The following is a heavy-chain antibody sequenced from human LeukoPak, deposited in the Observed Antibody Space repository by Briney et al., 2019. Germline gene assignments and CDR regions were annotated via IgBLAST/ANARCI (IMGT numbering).Heavy chain of an antibody. D-gene: IGHD3-16*01. Sequence: GGSLRLSCAASGFTFSSYAMSWVRQAPGKGLECVAIINQDGSEKYYVDSVKGRFTISRDNAKNSLYLQMSSLRVDDTAVYFCARDPVGGAFDFWGQGTMVTVSS. CDR1: GFTFSSYA. V-gene: IGHV3-7*01. CDR2: INQDGSEK. J-gene: IGHJ3*01. CDR3: ARDPVGGAFDF.